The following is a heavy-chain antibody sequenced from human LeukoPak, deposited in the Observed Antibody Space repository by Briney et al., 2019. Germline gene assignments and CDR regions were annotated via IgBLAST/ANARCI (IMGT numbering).Heavy chain of an antibody. CDR1: GYTFTSYG. CDR3: ARAPGAHSSGWYGWFDP. J-gene: IGHJ5*02. CDR2: ISAYNGNT. V-gene: IGHV1-18*01. Sequence: ASVKVSCKASGYTFTSYGISWVRQAPGQGLEWMGWISAYNGNTNYAQKLQGRVTMTTGTSTSTAYMELRSLRSDDTAVYYCARAPGAHSSGWYGWFDPWGQGTLVTVSS. D-gene: IGHD6-19*01.